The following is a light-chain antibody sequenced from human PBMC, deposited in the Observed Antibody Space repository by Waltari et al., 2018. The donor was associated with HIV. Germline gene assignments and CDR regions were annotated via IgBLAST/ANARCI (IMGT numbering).Light chain of an antibody. J-gene: IGLJ2*01. CDR2: GDS. CDR3: QSYDISLSGVV. CDR1: SSNIGAGYD. V-gene: IGLV1-40*01. Sequence: QSVLTQPPSVSGAPGQRVTISCTGSSSNIGAGYDVHWYQQLPGTAPKLLIYGDSNRPSGVPDRFSGSKSGTSASLAITGLQAEDEADYYCQSYDISLSGVVVGGGTKLTVL.